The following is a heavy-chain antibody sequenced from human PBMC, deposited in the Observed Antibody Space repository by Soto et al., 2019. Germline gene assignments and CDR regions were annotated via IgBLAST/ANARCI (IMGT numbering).Heavy chain of an antibody. CDR3: AIDLPGESLYIENYMDV. CDR1: GGTFSSYT. CDR2: IIPILGIA. D-gene: IGHD3-16*01. Sequence: QVQLVQTGAEVKKPGSSVKVSCKASGGTFSSYTISWVRQAPGQGLEWMGRIIPILGIANYAQKFQGRVTITADKSTSTAYMELSSLSSEDTAVYYCAIDLPGESLYIENYMDVWGKGTTVTVSS. V-gene: IGHV1-69*08. J-gene: IGHJ6*03.